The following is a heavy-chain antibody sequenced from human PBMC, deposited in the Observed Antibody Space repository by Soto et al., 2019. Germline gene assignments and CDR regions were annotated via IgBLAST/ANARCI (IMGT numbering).Heavy chain of an antibody. D-gene: IGHD2-15*01. CDR1: GFTFSSYG. CDR3: ARDPGTPEYCSGGSCYGAGPYYYYYYMDV. V-gene: IGHV3-33*01. Sequence: GGSLRLSCAASGFTFSSYGMHWVRQAPGKGLEWVAVIWYDGSNKYYADSVKGRFTISRDNSKNTLYLQMNSLRAEDTAVYYCARDPGTPEYCSGGSCYGAGPYYYYYYMDVWGKGTTVTVSS. CDR2: IWYDGSNK. J-gene: IGHJ6*03.